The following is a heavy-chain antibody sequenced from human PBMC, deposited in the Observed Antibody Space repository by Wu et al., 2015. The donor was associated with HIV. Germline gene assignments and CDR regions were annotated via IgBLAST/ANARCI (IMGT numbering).Heavy chain of an antibody. CDR2: FEPEEGKT. Sequence: QVELVQSGAEVKKPGASVKVSCKISDYTLVELSIHWVRQAPGKGLEWMGGFEPEEGKTIYAQKFQGRILMTEDMSTETAYMELSNLRSEDTAVYYCATVIRQLVRGTSFDYWGQGPWSRLL. J-gene: IGHJ4*02. CDR1: DYTLVELS. D-gene: IGHD6-6*01. CDR3: ATVIRQLVRGTSFDY. V-gene: IGHV1-24*01.